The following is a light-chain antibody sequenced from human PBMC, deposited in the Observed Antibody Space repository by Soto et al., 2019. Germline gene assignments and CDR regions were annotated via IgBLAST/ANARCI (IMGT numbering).Light chain of an antibody. J-gene: IGLJ2*01. CDR3: SSYAGGNIFLV. Sequence: QSALTQPPSASGSPGQSVTISCTGTNSDVGSYNFVSWYQQHPGKAPKLLIYEVSKRASGVPHRFSGFKSGNTASLYVSGLQAEDEADYYCSSYAGGNIFLVFGGGTQLTVL. CDR2: EVS. V-gene: IGLV2-8*01. CDR1: NSDVGSYNF.